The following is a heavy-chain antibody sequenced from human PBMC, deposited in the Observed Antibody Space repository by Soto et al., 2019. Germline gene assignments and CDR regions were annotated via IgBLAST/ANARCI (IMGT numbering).Heavy chain of an antibody. D-gene: IGHD4-17*01. CDR1: GFTVSSNY. CDR2: IYSGGST. Sequence: GGSLRLSCAASGFTVSSNYMSWVRQAPGKGLEWVSVIYSGGSTYYADSVKGRFTISRHNSKNTLYLQMNSLRAEDTAVYYCARVSVVSDGDYTLDYYFDYWGQGTLVTVSS. CDR3: ARVSVVSDGDYTLDYYFDY. V-gene: IGHV3-53*04. J-gene: IGHJ4*02.